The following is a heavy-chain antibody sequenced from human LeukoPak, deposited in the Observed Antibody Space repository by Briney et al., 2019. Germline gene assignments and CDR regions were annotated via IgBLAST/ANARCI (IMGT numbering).Heavy chain of an antibody. CDR1: GFTFGDYA. V-gene: IGHV3-49*03. Sequence: PGGSLRLSCTASGFTFGDYAMSWFRQAPGKGLEWVGFIRSKAYGGTTEYAASVKGRFTISRDDSKSIAYLQMNSLKTEDTAVYYCTRDRGLSGYVNNWFDPWGQGTLVTVSS. CDR3: TRDRGLSGYVNNWFDP. CDR2: IRSKAYGGTT. D-gene: IGHD5-12*01. J-gene: IGHJ5*02.